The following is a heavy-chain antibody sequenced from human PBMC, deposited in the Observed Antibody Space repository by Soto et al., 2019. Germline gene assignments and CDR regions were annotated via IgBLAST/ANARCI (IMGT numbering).Heavy chain of an antibody. D-gene: IGHD3-10*01. Sequence: SETLSLTCTVSGGSISSGDYYWSWIRQHPGKGLEWIGYIYYSGSTYYNPSLKSRVTISVDTSKNQFSLKLSSVTAADTAVYYCAREISFYGSGSGASWFDPWGQGTLVTVSS. CDR2: IYYSGST. CDR1: GGSISSGDYY. CDR3: AREISFYGSGSGASWFDP. J-gene: IGHJ5*02. V-gene: IGHV4-31*03.